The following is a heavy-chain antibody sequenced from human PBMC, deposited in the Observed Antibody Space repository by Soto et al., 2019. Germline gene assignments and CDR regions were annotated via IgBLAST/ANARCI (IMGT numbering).Heavy chain of an antibody. CDR1: GFSLSNARMG. Sequence: QGTLKESGPVLVKPTETLTLTCTVSGFSLSNARMGVSWIRQPPGKALEWLAHIFANDEESYNTSLRSRLTISRDTSKNQVVLTMTNMDPVDTATYYCARMGDYYDNAGDAFDLWGQGTRVTVSS. CDR3: ARMGDYYDNAGDAFDL. D-gene: IGHD3-22*01. V-gene: IGHV2-26*01. CDR2: IFANDEE. J-gene: IGHJ3*01.